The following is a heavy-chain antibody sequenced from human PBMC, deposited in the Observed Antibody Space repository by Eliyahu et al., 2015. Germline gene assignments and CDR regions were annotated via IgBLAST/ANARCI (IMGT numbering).Heavy chain of an antibody. CDR2: IFSSGRT. CDR3: ARAFGDLWFFDY. J-gene: IGHJ4*02. D-gene: IGHD3-10*01. Sequence: QVQLQESGPGLVKPSQTLSLTCTVXRGSITSGSYLLGLDPAPPPGGGQGSVGIFSSGRTTHTPSLKSRLTISIDTSKNQFSLNLSSVTAADTAVYYCARAFGDLWFFDYWGQGTLVTVSS. V-gene: IGHV4-61*02. CDR1: RGSITSGSYL.